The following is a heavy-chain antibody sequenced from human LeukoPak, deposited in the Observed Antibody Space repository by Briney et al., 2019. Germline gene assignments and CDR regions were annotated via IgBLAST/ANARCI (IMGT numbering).Heavy chain of an antibody. Sequence: GGSLRLSCAASGFTFSSYAMSWVRQAPGKGLEWVSPIIWSGGSTVYADSVKGRFTISRDNSKNMLYLQMDSLRAEDTAIYYCAKDPSSIDAAGDYWGQGTMVTVSS. D-gene: IGHD6-13*01. V-gene: IGHV3-23*01. CDR3: AKDPSSIDAAGDY. J-gene: IGHJ4*02. CDR1: GFTFSSYA. CDR2: IIWSGGST.